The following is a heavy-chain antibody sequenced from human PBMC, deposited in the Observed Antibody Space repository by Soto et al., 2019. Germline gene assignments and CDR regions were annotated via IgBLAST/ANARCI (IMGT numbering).Heavy chain of an antibody. V-gene: IGHV3-7*01. CDR3: ARLLWFGEFQRGPFDP. D-gene: IGHD3-10*01. Sequence: PGGSLRLSCAASGFTFSSYWMSWVRQAPGKGLEWVANIKQDGSEKYYVDSVKGRFTISRDNAKNSLYLQMNSLRAEDTAVYYCARLLWFGEFQRGPFDPWGQGTLVTVAS. J-gene: IGHJ5*02. CDR2: IKQDGSEK. CDR1: GFTFSSYW.